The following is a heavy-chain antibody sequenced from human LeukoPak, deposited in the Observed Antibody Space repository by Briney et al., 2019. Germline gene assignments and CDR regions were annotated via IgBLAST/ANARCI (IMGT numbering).Heavy chain of an antibody. J-gene: IGHJ4*02. CDR2: ISYTGST. CDR3: VRITTGTIDY. CDR1: GGSISSSSYY. V-gene: IGHV4-61*05. D-gene: IGHD1-1*01. Sequence: SETLSLTCTVSGGSISSSSYYWAWIRQPPGKGLEWIGYISYTGSTNYIPSLKSRVTISVDTSKNQFSLRLSSVTTADTAVYYCVRITTGTIDYWGQGTLVTVSS.